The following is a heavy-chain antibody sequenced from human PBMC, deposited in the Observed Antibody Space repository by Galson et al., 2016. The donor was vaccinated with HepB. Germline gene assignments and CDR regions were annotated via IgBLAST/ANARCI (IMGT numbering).Heavy chain of an antibody. Sequence: SLRLSCAASGFTVSSNYMSWVRQTPGKGLEWVSSLYTRSGTYYADSVKGRFTISRDNSKNTLYLQMNRLRAEDTAVYYCAKGAEQWRVPGYFDYWGQGTLVTVSS. CDR2: LYTRSGT. J-gene: IGHJ4*02. CDR3: AKGAEQWRVPGYFDY. V-gene: IGHV3-53*01. D-gene: IGHD6-19*01. CDR1: GFTVSSNY.